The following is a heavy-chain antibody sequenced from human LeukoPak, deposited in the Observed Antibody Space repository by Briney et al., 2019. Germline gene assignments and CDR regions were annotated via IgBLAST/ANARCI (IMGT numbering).Heavy chain of an antibody. CDR3: ARRNYYYDSSGYDY. J-gene: IGHJ4*02. CDR2: IYHSGST. Sequence: PSETLSLTCAVSGGSISSSNWWRWVRQPPGKGVEWIGEIYHSGSTNYNPALKSRVTISVDKSKNPFSLKLSSVTAADPAVYYCARRNYYYDSSGYDYWGQGTLVTVSS. D-gene: IGHD3-22*01. V-gene: IGHV4-4*02. CDR1: GGSISSSNW.